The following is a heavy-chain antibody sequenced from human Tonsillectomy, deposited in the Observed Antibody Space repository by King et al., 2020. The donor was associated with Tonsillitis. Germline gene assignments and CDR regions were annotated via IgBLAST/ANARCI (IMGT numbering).Heavy chain of an antibody. J-gene: IGHJ4*02. V-gene: IGHV3-30*18. CDR3: AKTTRTRYFDWLRSDY. D-gene: IGHD3-9*01. Sequence: VQLVESGGGVVQPGRSLRLSCAASGFTFSSYGMHWVRQAPGKGLEWVALISYDGSNKYYTDSVKGRFTISRDNSKNTLYLQMNSLRAEDTAVYYCAKTTRTRYFDWLRSDYWGQGTLVTVSS. CDR1: GFTFSSYG. CDR2: ISYDGSNK.